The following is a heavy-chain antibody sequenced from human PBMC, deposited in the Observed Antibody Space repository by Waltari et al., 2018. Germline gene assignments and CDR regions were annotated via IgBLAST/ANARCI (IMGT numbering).Heavy chain of an antibody. J-gene: IGHJ5*02. D-gene: IGHD3-10*01. CDR1: GGTNRNYY. Sequence: QVQLQESGPGLVKPSETLPLICTVSGGTNRNYYWSWIRQSPGKGREWIWNIHHSGRTNYNPSLKSRVTRSVDTSKKQFSLRLSSVSAADTAVYYCARDATAGYNWFDPWGQGTLVTVSS. CDR2: IHHSGRT. CDR3: ARDATAGYNWFDP. V-gene: IGHV4-59*01.